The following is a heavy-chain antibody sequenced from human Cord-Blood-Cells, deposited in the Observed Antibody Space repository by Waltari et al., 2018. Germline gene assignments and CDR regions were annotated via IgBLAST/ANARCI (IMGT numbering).Heavy chain of an antibody. CDR3: TRGNDYGDY. V-gene: IGHV3-73*01. J-gene: IGHJ4*02. CDR1: GFTFSGSA. Sequence: EVQLVESGGGLVQPGGSLKLSCAASGFTFSGSAMHWVRQASGKGLEWVGRIRSKANSDATAYAASVKGRFTISRDDSKNTAYLQMNSLKTEDTAVYYCTRGNDYGDYWGQGTLVTVSS. CDR2: IRSKANSDAT. D-gene: IGHD2-8*01.